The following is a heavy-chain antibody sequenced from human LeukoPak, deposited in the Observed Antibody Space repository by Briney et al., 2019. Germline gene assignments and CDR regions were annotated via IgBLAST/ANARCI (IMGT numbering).Heavy chain of an antibody. CDR3: ARDPEAMTTVRYFDY. CDR1: GGTFSSYA. Sequence: SVKVSCKASGGTFSSYAISWVRQAPGQGLEWVGGIIPIFGTANYAQKFQGRVTITADESTSTAYMELSSLRSEDTAVYYCARDPEAMTTVRYFDYWGQGTLVTVSS. J-gene: IGHJ4*02. D-gene: IGHD4-11*01. CDR2: IIPIFGTA. V-gene: IGHV1-69*13.